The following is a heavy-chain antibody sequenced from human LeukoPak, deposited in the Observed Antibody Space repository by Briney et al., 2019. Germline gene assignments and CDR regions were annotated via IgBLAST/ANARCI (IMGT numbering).Heavy chain of an antibody. J-gene: IGHJ4*02. Sequence: GGSLRLSCAASGFTFSSYAMHWVRQAPGKGLEWVAVISYDGSNKYYADSVKGRFTISRDNSKNTLYLQMNSLRAEDTAVYYCAKGGYYDFWSGYEWDYWGQGTLVTVSS. CDR2: ISYDGSNK. V-gene: IGHV3-30*04. CDR3: AKGGYYDFWSGYEWDY. D-gene: IGHD3-3*01. CDR1: GFTFSSYA.